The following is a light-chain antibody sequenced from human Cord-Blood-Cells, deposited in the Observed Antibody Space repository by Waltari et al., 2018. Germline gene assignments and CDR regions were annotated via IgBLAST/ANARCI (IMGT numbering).Light chain of an antibody. J-gene: IGLJ1*01. V-gene: IGLV2-14*01. CDR2: DVS. Sequence: QSALTQPASVSGSPGQSITISCTGTSSDVGGYNYVSWYQQHPGKAPKLMIYDVSNRPSGASHLFCGSKSGNTASLTISGLQAEDESYYYCSSYTSSSTPLYVFGTGTKVTVL. CDR3: SSYTSSSTPLYV. CDR1: SSDVGGYNY.